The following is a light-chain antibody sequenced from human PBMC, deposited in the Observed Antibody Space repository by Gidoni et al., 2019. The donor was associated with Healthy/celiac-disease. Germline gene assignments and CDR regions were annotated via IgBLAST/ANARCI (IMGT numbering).Light chain of an antibody. CDR2: GAS. Sequence: PGTLSLSPGERATLSCRASQSVSSSYLAWYQQKPGQAPRLLIYGASSRATGIPDRFSGSGSGTDFTLTISRLEPEDFAVYYCQQYGSSRTFGQGTKVEIK. J-gene: IGKJ1*01. CDR3: QQYGSSRT. CDR1: QSVSSSY. V-gene: IGKV3-20*01.